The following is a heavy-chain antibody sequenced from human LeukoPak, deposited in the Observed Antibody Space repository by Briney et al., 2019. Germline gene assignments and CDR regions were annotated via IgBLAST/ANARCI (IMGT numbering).Heavy chain of an antibody. CDR1: GFTFSSYG. CDR3: ARDVYRGYDFLKSYYYGMDV. CDR2: IWYDGSNK. J-gene: IGHJ6*02. Sequence: GRSLRLSCAASGFTFSSYGMHWVRQAPGKGLEWVAVIWYDGSNKYYADSVKGRFTISRDNSKNTLYLQMNSLRAEDTAVYYCARDVYRGYDFLKSYYYGMDVWGQGTTVTVSS. D-gene: IGHD5-12*01. V-gene: IGHV3-33*01.